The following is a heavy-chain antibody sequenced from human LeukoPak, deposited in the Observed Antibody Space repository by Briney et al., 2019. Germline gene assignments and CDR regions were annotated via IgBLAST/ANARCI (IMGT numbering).Heavy chain of an antibody. Sequence: GGSLRLSCAASGFTFSSYAMHWVRQAPGKGLEWVAVISYDGSNKYYADSVKGRFTISRDNSKNTLYLQMNSLRAEDTAVYYCARGLPIFSVAAAGGNDAFDIWGQGTMVTVSS. D-gene: IGHD6-13*01. J-gene: IGHJ3*02. V-gene: IGHV3-30*04. CDR2: ISYDGSNK. CDR3: ARGLPIFSVAAAGGNDAFDI. CDR1: GFTFSSYA.